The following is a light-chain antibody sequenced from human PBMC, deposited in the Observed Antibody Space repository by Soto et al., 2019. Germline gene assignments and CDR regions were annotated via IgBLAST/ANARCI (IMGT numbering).Light chain of an antibody. CDR1: QSVSSN. CDR2: GAS. J-gene: IGKJ1*01. CDR3: QQYNNWPWT. V-gene: IGKV3-15*01. Sequence: EIVMTQSPATLSVSPGERATLSCRASQSVSSNLAWYQQKPGQAPRLLIYGASTRATGIPARFSGSGSGTEVTLTRSSLQSEDFAVYYCQQYNNWPWTFGQGTKVEIK.